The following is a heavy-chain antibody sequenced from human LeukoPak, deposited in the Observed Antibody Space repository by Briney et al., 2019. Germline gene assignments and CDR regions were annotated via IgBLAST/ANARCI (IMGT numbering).Heavy chain of an antibody. CDR2: ISGSGSNT. Sequence: GGSLRLSCAASGFTFSSYAMSWVRQAPGKGLEWVSVISGSGSNTYYADSVKGRFTISRDNSKNTLYLQMNILTADDTAVYYCAKRDFRNCVYWGQGPLVTVSS. D-gene: IGHD3/OR15-3a*01. J-gene: IGHJ4*02. CDR1: GFTFSSYA. V-gene: IGHV3-23*01. CDR3: AKRDFRNCVY.